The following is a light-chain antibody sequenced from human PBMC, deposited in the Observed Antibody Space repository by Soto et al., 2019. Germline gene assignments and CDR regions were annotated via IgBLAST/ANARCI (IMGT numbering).Light chain of an antibody. CDR2: AAS. V-gene: IGKV1-27*01. CDR3: QKDNCALSIA. CDR1: QGISNY. J-gene: IGKJ5*01. Sequence: DIQMTQSPSSLSASVGDRVTITCRASQGISNYLAWYQQKPGKVPKLLIYAASTLQSGVPSRFSGSGSGTDFTLTSSSLQPEDVAPYYCQKDNCALSIAFGQGTRLEIK.